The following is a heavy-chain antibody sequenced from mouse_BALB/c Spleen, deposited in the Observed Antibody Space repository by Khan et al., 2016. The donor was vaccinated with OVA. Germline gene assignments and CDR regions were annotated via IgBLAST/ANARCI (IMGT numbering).Heavy chain of an antibody. D-gene: IGHD2-4*01. J-gene: IGHJ3*01. CDR1: GFPLNNYS. CDR2: IWSAGST. CDR3: ARRGYDYGRGALFAY. Sequence: QVQLKQSGPGLVQPSQSLSITCTVSGFPLNNYSVHWVRQSPGKGLEWLGVIWSAGSTDYNAAFISRRITSKDNSRSQGLFKMISLQPNDTSIYYCARRGYDYGRGALFAYWGQGTLVTVSA. V-gene: IGHV2-2*02.